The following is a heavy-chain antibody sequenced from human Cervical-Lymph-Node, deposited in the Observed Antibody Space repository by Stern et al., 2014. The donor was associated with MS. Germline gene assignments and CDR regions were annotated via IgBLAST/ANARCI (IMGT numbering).Heavy chain of an antibody. CDR3: ARDLSGIGYYDY. Sequence: VQLVESGAEVKKPGSPVRVSCKASGGTFTTYAISWVRQAPGQGLEWMGGIIPMSGTEKYAQKFQGRVTITADASTTTAYMELSSLKFDGTAVYYCARDLSGIGYYDYWGQGTLVAVSS. V-gene: IGHV1-69*01. D-gene: IGHD3-22*01. J-gene: IGHJ4*02. CDR1: GGTFTTYA. CDR2: IIPMSGTE.